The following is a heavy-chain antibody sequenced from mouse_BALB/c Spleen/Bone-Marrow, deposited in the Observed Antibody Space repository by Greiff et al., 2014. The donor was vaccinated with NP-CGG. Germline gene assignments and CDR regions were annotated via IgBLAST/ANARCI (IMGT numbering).Heavy chain of an antibody. J-gene: IGHJ2*01. CDR2: INPSNGRT. V-gene: IGHV1S81*02. CDR1: GYTFTSYW. Sequence: VQLQQSGTELVKPGASVRLSCKASGYTFTSYWMHWVRQRPGQGLEWVGEINPSNGRTIYNEKFKSKATLTVDNSSSTAYMQHSSLTSEDSAVYYCASHLWPSYWGQGTTLTVSS. CDR3: ASHLWPSY. D-gene: IGHD1-1*02.